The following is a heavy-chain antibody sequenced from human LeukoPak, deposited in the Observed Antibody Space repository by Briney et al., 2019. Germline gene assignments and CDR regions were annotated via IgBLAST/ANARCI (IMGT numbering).Heavy chain of an antibody. D-gene: IGHD1-26*01. J-gene: IGHJ4*02. CDR2: IRSDGSGE. CDR3: GKHDSASDY. CDR1: GFIFSDYG. V-gene: IGHV3-30*02. Sequence: GGSLRLSCVASGFIFSDYGMHWVRQAPGKGLEGVAFIRSDGSGEYYTGSVKGRFTISRDNSKNTLYVQMNSLRLEDTAVYYCGKHDSASDYWGQGTLVTVSS.